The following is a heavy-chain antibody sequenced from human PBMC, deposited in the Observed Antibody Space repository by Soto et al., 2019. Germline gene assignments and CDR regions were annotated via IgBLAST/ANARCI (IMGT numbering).Heavy chain of an antibody. D-gene: IGHD3-22*01. CDR2: ISAYNGNT. CDR3: AINHAPYDSSGYYPDAFDI. J-gene: IGHJ3*02. CDR1: GYTFTSYG. V-gene: IGHV1-18*01. Sequence: QVQLVQSGAEVKKPGASVKVSCKASGYTFTSYGISWVRQAPGQGLEWMGWISAYNGNTNYAQKLQGRVTMTTDTSTSTAYMELRSLRSDDTAVYYCAINHAPYDSSGYYPDAFDIWGQGTMVTVSS.